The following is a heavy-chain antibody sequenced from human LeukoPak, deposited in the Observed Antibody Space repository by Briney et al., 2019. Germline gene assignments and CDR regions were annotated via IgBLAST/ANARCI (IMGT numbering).Heavy chain of an antibody. J-gene: IGHJ4*02. V-gene: IGHV3-66*01. CDR1: GFTVITSF. D-gene: IGHD6-25*01. Sequence: GGSLRLSCAASGFTVITSFMSWVRQAPGKGLEWVSVIYNDGTTYYADSVKGRFTISRDNAKNSLYLQMNSLRAEDTAVYYCAREAYSSVDYWGQGTLVTVSS. CDR3: AREAYSSVDY. CDR2: IYNDGTT.